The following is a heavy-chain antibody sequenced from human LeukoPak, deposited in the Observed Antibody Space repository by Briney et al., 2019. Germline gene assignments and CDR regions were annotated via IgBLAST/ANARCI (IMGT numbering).Heavy chain of an antibody. CDR3: ARLDILTGYYVDY. V-gene: IGHV4-39*01. J-gene: IGHJ4*02. Sequence: SETLSLTCTVSGGSISSSSYYWGWIRQPPGKGLEWTGSIYYSGSTYYNPSLKSRVTISVDMSKNQFSLKLSSVTAADTAVYYCARLDILTGYYVDYWGQGTLVTVSS. D-gene: IGHD3-9*01. CDR2: IYYSGST. CDR1: GGSISSSSYY.